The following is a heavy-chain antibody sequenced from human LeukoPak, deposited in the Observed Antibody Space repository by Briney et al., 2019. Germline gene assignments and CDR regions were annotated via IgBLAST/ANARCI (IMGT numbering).Heavy chain of an antibody. CDR1: GFTFSSYS. CDR2: ISSSSSYI. D-gene: IGHD2/OR15-2a*01. CDR3: ARDLYGDYYFDY. J-gene: IGHJ4*02. Sequence: GGSLRLSCAASGFTFSSYSMNWVRQAPGKGLEWVSSISSSSSYIYYADSVKGRFTISRDNAKNSLYLQMNSLRAEDTAMYYCARDLYGDYYFDYWGQGTLVTVSS. V-gene: IGHV3-21*01.